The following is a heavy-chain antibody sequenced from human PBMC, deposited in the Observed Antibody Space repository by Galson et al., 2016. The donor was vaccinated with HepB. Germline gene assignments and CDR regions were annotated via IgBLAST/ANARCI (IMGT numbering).Heavy chain of an antibody. Sequence: SLRLSCAASGFILSDYYMDWVRQAPGKGLEWVGRTRNRARSHTTDYAASVKGRFTIPRDNSRSSVYLQMNGLKADDTAVYYRARTGLAADFDYWGRGILVTVSS. V-gene: IGHV3-72*01. CDR1: GFILSDYY. CDR3: ARTGLAADFDY. CDR2: TRNRARSHTT. D-gene: IGHD6-25*01. J-gene: IGHJ4*02.